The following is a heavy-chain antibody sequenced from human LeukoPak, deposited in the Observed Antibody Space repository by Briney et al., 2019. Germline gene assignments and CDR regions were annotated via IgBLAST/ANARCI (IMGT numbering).Heavy chain of an antibody. J-gene: IGHJ4*02. CDR1: GGSFSDYY. CDR2: INHSGST. V-gene: IGHV4-34*01. Sequence: PSETLSLTCAVYGGSFSDYYWSWIRQPPGKGLEWIGEINHSGSTNYNPSLKSRVTISVDTSKNQFSLKLSSVTAADTAVYYCARGDYGRIDYWGQGTLVTVSS. D-gene: IGHD4-17*01. CDR3: ARGDYGRIDY.